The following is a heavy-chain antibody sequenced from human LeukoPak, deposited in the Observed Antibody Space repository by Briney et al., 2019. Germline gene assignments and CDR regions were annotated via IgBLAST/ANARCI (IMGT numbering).Heavy chain of an antibody. D-gene: IGHD1-26*01. CDR1: GFTFSNAW. J-gene: IGHJ4*02. CDR3: TTDLRWELPPTDY. CDR2: IKSKTDDETA. V-gene: IGHV3-15*01. Sequence: PGGSLRLSCAASGFTFSNAWMSWVRQAPGKGLEWVGRIKSKTDDETAEYAAPVNGRFTISRDDSKNTLYLQMISLKTEDTGVYYCTTDLRWELPPTDYWGQGTLVTVSS.